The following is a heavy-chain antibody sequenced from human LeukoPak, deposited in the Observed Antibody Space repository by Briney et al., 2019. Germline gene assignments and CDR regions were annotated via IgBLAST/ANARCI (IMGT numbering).Heavy chain of an antibody. D-gene: IGHD3-3*01. J-gene: IGHJ4*02. CDR2: INHSGST. CDR3: AGSTYYDFWGGYYALDY. V-gene: IGHV4-34*01. CDR1: GGSFSGYY. Sequence: SETLSLTCAVYGGSFSGYYWSWIRQPPGKGLEWIGEINHSGSTNYNPSLKSRVTISVDTSNNQFSLKLSSVTAAGTAGYYGAGSTYYDFWGGYYALDYWGQGTLVTVSS.